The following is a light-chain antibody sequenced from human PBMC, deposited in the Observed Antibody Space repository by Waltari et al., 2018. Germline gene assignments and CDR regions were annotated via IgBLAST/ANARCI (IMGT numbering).Light chain of an antibody. V-gene: IGKV3-20*01. J-gene: IGKJ1*01. Sequence: IVLTQSPGTLSLSPGERGTLSCRASQSVSNSYLAWYQQKPGQAPRLLIYGASSRATGIPDRFSGSGYGTDFTLTISRLEPEDFAVYYCQQYNSSPPRFGQGTKVEIK. CDR3: QQYNSSPPR. CDR1: QSVSNSY. CDR2: GAS.